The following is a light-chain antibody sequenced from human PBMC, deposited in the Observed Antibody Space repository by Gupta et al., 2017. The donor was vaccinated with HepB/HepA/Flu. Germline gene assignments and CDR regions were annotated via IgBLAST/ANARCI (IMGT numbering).Light chain of an antibody. V-gene: IGKV1-5*03. CDR3: QQDNSYPRT. CDR1: QSISSW. Sequence: DIQMTQSPSTLSASVGDRVTITCRASQSISSWLAWYQQKPGKAPKVLIYKASSLESGVPSRFSGSGSGTEFTLTISSLQPDDFATYYCQQDNSYPRTFGQGTKVEIK. J-gene: IGKJ1*01. CDR2: KAS.